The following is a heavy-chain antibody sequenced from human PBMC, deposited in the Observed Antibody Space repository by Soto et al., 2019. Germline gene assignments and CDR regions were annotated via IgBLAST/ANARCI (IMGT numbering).Heavy chain of an antibody. CDR1: GYTFTSYG. CDR2: ISAYNGNT. J-gene: IGHJ3*02. D-gene: IGHD2-15*01. V-gene: IGHV1-18*01. Sequence: ASVKVSCKASGYTFTSYGISWVRQAPGQGLEWMGWISAYNGNTNYAQKLQGRVTMTTDTSTSTAYMELRSLRSDDTAVYYCAREEKQLVGYCSGGSCYAFDIWGQGTMVTVSS. CDR3: AREEKQLVGYCSGGSCYAFDI.